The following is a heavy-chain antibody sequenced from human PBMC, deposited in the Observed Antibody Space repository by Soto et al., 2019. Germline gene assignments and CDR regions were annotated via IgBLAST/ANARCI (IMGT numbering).Heavy chain of an antibody. CDR1: RGTFNRYA. CDR2: LVPQFGTP. D-gene: IGHD5-18*01. Sequence: QVQLVQSGAEVKKPGSSVKVSCLASRGTFNRYAINWVRQAPGHGLEWLGALVPQFGTPNYAQKFQDRVPIVADESTNTPSRELRGLTSDDTAVYYCARQNRDTPMVPFDVWGQGTLVTVSS. J-gene: IGHJ4*02. V-gene: IGHV1-69*01. CDR3: ARQNRDTPMVPFDV.